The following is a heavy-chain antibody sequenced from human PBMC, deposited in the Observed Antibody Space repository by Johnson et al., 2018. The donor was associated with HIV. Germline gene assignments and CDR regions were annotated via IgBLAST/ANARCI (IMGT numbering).Heavy chain of an antibody. CDR1: GFTFSSYA. CDR2: ISYDGSNK. Sequence: QVQLVESGGGLVQPGESLRLSCEASGFTFSSYAMHWVRQAPGKGLEWVAVISYDGSNKYYADSVKGRFTISRDNSKNTLYLQMNSLRGEDTAVYYCASRNRGGHYYYDSRTDAFDIWGQGTMVTVSS. D-gene: IGHD3-22*01. CDR3: ASRNRGGHYYYDSRTDAFDI. J-gene: IGHJ3*02. V-gene: IGHV3-30*14.